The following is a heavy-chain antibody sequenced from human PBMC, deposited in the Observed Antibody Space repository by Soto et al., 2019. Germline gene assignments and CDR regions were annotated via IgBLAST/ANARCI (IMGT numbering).Heavy chain of an antibody. V-gene: IGHV1-69*13. D-gene: IGHD3-16*02. Sequence: SVKVSCKASGGTFSSYAISWVRQAPGQGLAWMGGIIPIFGTANYAQKFQGRVTITADDSTSTAYMELSSLRSEDTVVSYCARGRGGYYDYVWGRYRSYYFGYWG. J-gene: IGHJ4*01. CDR1: GGTFSSYA. CDR3: ARGRGGYYDYVWGRYRSYYFGY. CDR2: IIPIFGTA.